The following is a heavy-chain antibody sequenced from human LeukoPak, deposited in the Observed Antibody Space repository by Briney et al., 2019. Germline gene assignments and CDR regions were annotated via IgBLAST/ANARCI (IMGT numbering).Heavy chain of an antibody. D-gene: IGHD3-22*01. CDR1: GGSFSGYY. J-gene: IGHJ4*02. CDR3: ARTPYDSSGYYYLFFDY. Sequence: SETLSLTCAVYGGSFSGYYWSWIRQPPGKGLEWIGEINHSGSTNYNPSLKSRVTISVDTSKNRFSLKLSSVTAADTAVYYCARTPYDSSGYYYLFFDYWGQGTLVTVSS. CDR2: INHSGST. V-gene: IGHV4-34*01.